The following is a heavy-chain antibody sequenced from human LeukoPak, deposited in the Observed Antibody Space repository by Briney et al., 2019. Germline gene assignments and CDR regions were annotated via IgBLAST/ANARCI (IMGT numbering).Heavy chain of an antibody. J-gene: IGHJ3*02. V-gene: IGHV4-34*01. D-gene: IGHD5-24*01. CDR2: INHSGST. CDR1: GGSFSGYY. CDR3: ARGRDGYGDDAFDI. Sequence: PSETLSLTCAVYGGSFSGYYWSWIRQPPGKGLEWIGEINHSGSTNYNPSLKSRVTISVDTSKNQFSLKLSSVTAADTAVYYCARGRDGYGDDAFDIWGQGTMVTVSS.